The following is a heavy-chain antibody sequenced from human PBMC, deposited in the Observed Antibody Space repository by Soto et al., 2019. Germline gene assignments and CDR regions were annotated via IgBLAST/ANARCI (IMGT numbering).Heavy chain of an antibody. CDR1: GFTFSSYG. V-gene: IGHV3-33*01. CDR3: VTGLNKRFLEWSETAEVV. J-gene: IGHJ6*02. CDR2: IWYDGSNK. Sequence: PGGSLRLSCAASGFTFSSYGMHWVRQAPGKGLEWVAVIWYDGSNKYYADSVKGRFTISRDNPKNTLYLQMNSLRAEDTAVYYCVTGLNKRFLEWSETAEVVWGQGTTVIVSS. D-gene: IGHD3-3*01.